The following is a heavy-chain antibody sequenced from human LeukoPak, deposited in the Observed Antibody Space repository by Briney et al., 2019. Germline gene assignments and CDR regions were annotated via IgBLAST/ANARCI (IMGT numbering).Heavy chain of an antibody. D-gene: IGHD6-19*01. CDR3: AKSLREVIAVIDS. V-gene: IGHV3-9*01. CDR2: INWDSGSI. J-gene: IGHJ4*02. CDR1: RFAFSSYA. Sequence: PGGSLRLSCAASRFAFSSYAMSWVRQAPGKGLEWVSGINWDSGSIAYGDSVKGRFTISRDNAKNSVELQMNSLRVEDTARYYCAKSLREVIAVIDSWGQGTLVTVSS.